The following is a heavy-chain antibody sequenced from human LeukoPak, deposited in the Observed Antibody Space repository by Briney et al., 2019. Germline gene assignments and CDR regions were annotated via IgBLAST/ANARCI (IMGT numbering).Heavy chain of an antibody. V-gene: IGHV4-39*01. CDR1: GGSISSSSYY. CDR2: IYYSGST. CDR3: ARLTTMTTRGSDY. Sequence: SETLSLTCTVSGGSISSSSYYWGWIRQPPGKGLEWIGSIYYSGSTYCNPSLKSRVTISVDTSKNQFSLKLSSVTAADTAVYYCARLTTMTTRGSDYWGQGTLVTVSS. J-gene: IGHJ4*02. D-gene: IGHD4-17*01.